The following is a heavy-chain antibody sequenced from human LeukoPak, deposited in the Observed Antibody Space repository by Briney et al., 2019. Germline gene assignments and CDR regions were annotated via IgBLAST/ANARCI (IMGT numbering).Heavy chain of an antibody. CDR1: GGSFSAYY. CDR3: ARGRRDYTSSGSNWFDP. CDR2: INQSGNT. D-gene: IGHD4-11*01. J-gene: IGHJ5*02. Sequence: PSETLSLTCAVYGGSFSAYYWSWIRQPPGKGLEWIGEINQSGNTNYNPSLKSRVTISVDTSKNHFSLKVSPVTAADTAVYYCARGRRDYTSSGSNWFDPWGQGTLVTVSP. V-gene: IGHV4-34*01.